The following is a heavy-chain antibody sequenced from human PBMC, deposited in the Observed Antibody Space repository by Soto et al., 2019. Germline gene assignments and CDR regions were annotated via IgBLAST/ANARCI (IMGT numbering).Heavy chain of an antibody. V-gene: IGHV3-21*01. Sequence: PGGSLRLSCVASGFTFSSYTMNWVRQAPGKGLEWVSSISSSNNYIYYADSVKGRFTISRDNAKNSLYLQMNSLRAEDTAVYYCARAPAVRGIMNYWGQGTLVTVSS. J-gene: IGHJ4*02. CDR2: ISSSNNYI. CDR3: ARAPAVRGIMNY. D-gene: IGHD3-10*01. CDR1: GFTFSSYT.